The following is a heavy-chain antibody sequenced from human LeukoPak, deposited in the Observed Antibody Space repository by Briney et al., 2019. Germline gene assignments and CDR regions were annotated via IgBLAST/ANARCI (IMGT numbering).Heavy chain of an antibody. Sequence: GGSLRLSCAAFGFTFSSYWMSWVRQAPGKGLEWVANIKQDGSDKYYVDSVKGRFTISRDNAKNSLYLQMNSLRAEDTAVYYCARSLGYCSAGSCFPFDYWGQGTLVTVSS. D-gene: IGHD2-15*01. CDR3: ARSLGYCSAGSCFPFDY. V-gene: IGHV3-7*05. CDR2: IKQDGSDK. J-gene: IGHJ4*02. CDR1: GFTFSSYW.